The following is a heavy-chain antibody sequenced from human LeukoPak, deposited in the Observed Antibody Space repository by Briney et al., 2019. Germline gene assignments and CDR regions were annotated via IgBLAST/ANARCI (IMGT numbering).Heavy chain of an antibody. D-gene: IGHD4-17*01. CDR2: ISSSGRII. J-gene: IGHJ4*02. V-gene: IGHV3-11*04. CDR3: ARDPEARYGDCGAPFDS. Sequence: GGSLRLSCAASGFTFGDYYMNWIRQAPGKGLEWVSHISSSGRIIYYADSVKGRFTISRDNARNSLYLQMNSLRVEDTAVYYCARDPEARYGDCGAPFDSWGQGTLVTVSS. CDR1: GFTFGDYY.